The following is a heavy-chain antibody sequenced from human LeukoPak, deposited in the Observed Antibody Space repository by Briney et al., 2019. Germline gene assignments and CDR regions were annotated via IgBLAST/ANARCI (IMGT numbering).Heavy chain of an antibody. J-gene: IGHJ3*02. Sequence: GASVKVSCKASGYTFTSYDINWVRQAPGQGLEWMGWINPNSGGTNYAQRFQGRVTMTRDTSISTAYMELSRLRSDDTAVYYCARADDAFDIWGQGTMVTVSS. V-gene: IGHV1-2*02. CDR1: GYTFTSYD. CDR2: INPNSGGT. CDR3: ARADDAFDI.